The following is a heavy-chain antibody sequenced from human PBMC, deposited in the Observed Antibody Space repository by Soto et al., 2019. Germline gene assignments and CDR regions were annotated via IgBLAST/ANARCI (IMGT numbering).Heavy chain of an antibody. CDR1: GGSFSPNY. J-gene: IGHJ4*03. CDR3: ARWDSSSRNFDY. CDR2: IYYGGTT. Sequence: SETLSLTCRLSGGSFSPNYWGWFRQSPGKGLEWVGYIYYGGTTSYNPSLKSRVTISLETSKSHFSLRLSSVTAADTAVYYCARWDSSSRNFDYWGQGTLVTVSS. V-gene: IGHV4-59*08. D-gene: IGHD3-22*01.